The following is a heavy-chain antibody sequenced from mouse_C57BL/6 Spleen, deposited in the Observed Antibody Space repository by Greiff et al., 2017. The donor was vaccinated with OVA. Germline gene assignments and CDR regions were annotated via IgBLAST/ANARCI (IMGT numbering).Heavy chain of an antibody. CDR1: GFTFSDSY. CDR2: INYDGSST. Sequence: EVKLVESEGGLVQPGSSMKLSCTASGFTFSDSYMAWVRQVPEKGLEWVANINYDGSSTYYLDSLKSRFIISRDNAKNILYLQMSSLKSEDTATYYCARDRDKLGPFDYWGQGTTLTVSS. CDR3: ARDRDKLGPFDY. V-gene: IGHV5-16*01. D-gene: IGHD4-1*01. J-gene: IGHJ2*01.